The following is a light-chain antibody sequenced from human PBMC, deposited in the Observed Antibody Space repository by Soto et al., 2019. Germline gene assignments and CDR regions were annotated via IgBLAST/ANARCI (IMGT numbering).Light chain of an antibody. Sequence: EIVLTQSPGTLSLSPGDRATLSCRASQSVSSSYLAWYQQKPGQAPRLLIYDASSRATGIPDRFSGSGCGTGFPLTISRLEPKDFAVYYCQEHGSSPSTFGQGTKLEI. V-gene: IGKV3-20*01. J-gene: IGKJ2*01. CDR3: QEHGSSPST. CDR1: QSVSSSY. CDR2: DAS.